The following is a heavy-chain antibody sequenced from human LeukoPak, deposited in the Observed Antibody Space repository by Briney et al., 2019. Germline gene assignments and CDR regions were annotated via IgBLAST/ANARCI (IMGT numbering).Heavy chain of an antibody. V-gene: IGHV3-7*01. J-gene: IGHJ4*02. CDR1: GFTFSSYW. CDR2: IKQDGSEK. D-gene: IGHD3-10*01. CDR3: ARANQMVRGVITDY. Sequence: GGSLRLSCAASGFTFSSYWMSWVRQAPGKGLEWVANIKQDGSEKYYVDSVKGRFTISRDNAKNSPYLQMNSLRAEDTAVYYCARANQMVRGVITDYWGQGTLVTVSS.